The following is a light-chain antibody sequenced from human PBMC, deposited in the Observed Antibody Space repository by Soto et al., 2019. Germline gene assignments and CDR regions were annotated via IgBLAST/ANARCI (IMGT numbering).Light chain of an antibody. J-gene: IGKJ4*01. Sequence: EIVMTQSPATLSVSPGERATLSCRASQSVSSNLAWYQQKPGQAPRLLIYGASTRATGIPARFSGSGSGTEFTLTISSLQSEDFAVYYCQQYNNGLTFGGGTKVDI. CDR2: GAS. CDR1: QSVSSN. V-gene: IGKV3-15*01. CDR3: QQYNNGLT.